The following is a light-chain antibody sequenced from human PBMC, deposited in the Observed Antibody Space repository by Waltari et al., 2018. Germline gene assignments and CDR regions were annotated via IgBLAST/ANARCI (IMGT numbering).Light chain of an antibody. CDR2: ATS. V-gene: IGKV1-39*01. CDR1: QSISNN. Sequence: DIQMTQSPSSLSASVGDRVTITCRASQSISNNLNWYQQKPGKAPKLLIYATSVLQSGVPSRFSGRGSGTDFTLTISSLQPEDVATYYCQKYNTGLTFGGGTKVEIK. CDR3: QKYNTGLT. J-gene: IGKJ4*01.